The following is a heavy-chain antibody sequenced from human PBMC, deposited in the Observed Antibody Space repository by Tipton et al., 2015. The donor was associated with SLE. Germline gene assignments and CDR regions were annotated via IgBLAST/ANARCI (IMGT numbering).Heavy chain of an antibody. V-gene: IGHV3-74*01. Sequence: SLRLSCVASGFTFSNYWLHWVRQAPGKGLVWVACIKSDGSGTNHADFVKGRFTASRENAKNTLYLQMNTLRAYDTAVYYCAREARDVYNYRSDALDMWGQGTMVTVSS. CDR2: IKSDGSGT. J-gene: IGHJ3*02. CDR1: GFTFSNYW. CDR3: AREARDVYNYRSDALDM. D-gene: IGHD5-24*01.